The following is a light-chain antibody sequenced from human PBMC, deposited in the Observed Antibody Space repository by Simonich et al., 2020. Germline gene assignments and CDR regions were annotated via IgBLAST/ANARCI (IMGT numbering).Light chain of an antibody. V-gene: IGKV1-39*01. Sequence: DIQMSQSPSSLSASVGDRVTITCRASQRISSYLNWYQQKPGKAPKLLIYAESSLQSGVPSRFSGSGSGTDYTLTISSLQPEDFATYYCQQYYSTPYTFGQGTKLEIK. CDR2: AES. J-gene: IGKJ2*01. CDR3: QQYYSTPYT. CDR1: QRISSY.